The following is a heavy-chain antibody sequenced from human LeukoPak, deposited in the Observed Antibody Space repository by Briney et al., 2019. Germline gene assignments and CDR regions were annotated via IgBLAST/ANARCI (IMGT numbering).Heavy chain of an antibody. Sequence: GGSLRLSCAASGFTFSSYSMNWVRQAPGKGLEWVSSISSSSSYIYYADSVKGRFTISRDNAKNSLYLQMNSLRAEDTAVYYCAREPRQIAAAKINWFDPWGQGTLVTVSS. J-gene: IGHJ5*02. CDR3: AREPRQIAAAKINWFDP. D-gene: IGHD6-13*01. V-gene: IGHV3-21*01. CDR1: GFTFSSYS. CDR2: ISSSSSYI.